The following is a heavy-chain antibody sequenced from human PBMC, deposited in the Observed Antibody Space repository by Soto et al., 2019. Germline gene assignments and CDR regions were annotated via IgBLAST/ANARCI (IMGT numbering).Heavy chain of an antibody. CDR1: GFSLSTSGVG. J-gene: IGHJ5*02. CDR2: IYWDDDK. D-gene: IGHD3-10*01. CDR3: AHPPLDPGWFAP. Sequence: QITLKESGPTLVKPTQTLTLTCTFSGFSLSTSGVGVGWIRQPPGKALEWLALIYWDDDKRYSPSLKSRLTIPKDPSKTQVALKMTNMDPVDTATYYFAHPPLDPGWFAPWGQGPLATVSS. V-gene: IGHV2-5*02.